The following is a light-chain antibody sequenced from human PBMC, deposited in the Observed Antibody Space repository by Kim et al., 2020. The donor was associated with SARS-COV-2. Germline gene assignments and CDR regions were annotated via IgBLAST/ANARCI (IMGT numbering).Light chain of an antibody. V-gene: IGKV3-15*01. CDR1: QGVSHN. CDR3: LQYNKWPRT. CDR2: GAS. Sequence: GSPGERATLSCRASQGVSHNLAWYRQKPGQTPRLLIIGASARATGIPYRFSGGGSGTEFTLTISSLQSEDFAVYYCLQYNKWPRTFGQGTRVDIK. J-gene: IGKJ1*01.